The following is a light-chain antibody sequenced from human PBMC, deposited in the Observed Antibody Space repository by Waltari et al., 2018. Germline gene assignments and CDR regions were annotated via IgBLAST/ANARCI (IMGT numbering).Light chain of an antibody. J-gene: IGLJ2*01. Sequence: QSALTQPASVSGSPGQSITISCTGTSSDVGAYTYVSWYQQHPGRAPKLMIYEVSKRPAGVSNRFSGSKAGKTASLTISGLQAEDEADYYCNSYTSSSTLVFGGGTKLTVL. V-gene: IGLV2-14*01. CDR2: EVS. CDR1: SSDVGAYTY. CDR3: NSYTSSSTLV.